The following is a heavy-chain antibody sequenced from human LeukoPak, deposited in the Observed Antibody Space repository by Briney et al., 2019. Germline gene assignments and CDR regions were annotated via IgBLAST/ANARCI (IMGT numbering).Heavy chain of an antibody. Sequence: SETLSLTCTVSGGSISSYYWSWIRQPPGKGLEWIGEINHSGSTNYNPSLKSRVTISVDTSKNQFSLKLSSVTAADTAVYYCARTPVLRFLEWLSNYFDYWGQGTLVTVSS. D-gene: IGHD3-3*01. CDR3: ARTPVLRFLEWLSNYFDY. J-gene: IGHJ4*02. CDR1: GGSISSYY. CDR2: INHSGST. V-gene: IGHV4-34*01.